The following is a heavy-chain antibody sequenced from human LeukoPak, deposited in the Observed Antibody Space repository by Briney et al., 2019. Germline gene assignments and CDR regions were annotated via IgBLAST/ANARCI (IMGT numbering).Heavy chain of an antibody. V-gene: IGHV4-59*12. CDR1: GGSISSYY. CDR2: IYYSGST. Sequence: SETLSLTCTVSGGSISSYYWSWIRQPPGKGLEWIGYIYYSGSTYYNPSLKSRVTISVDTPKNQFSLKLSSVTAADTAVYYCARGKNTYYYYMDVWGKGTTVTVSS. J-gene: IGHJ6*03. CDR3: ARGKNTYYYYMDV.